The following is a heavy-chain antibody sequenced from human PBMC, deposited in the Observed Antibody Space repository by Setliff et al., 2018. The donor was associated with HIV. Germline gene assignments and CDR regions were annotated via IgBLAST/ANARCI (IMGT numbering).Heavy chain of an antibody. CDR1: GDSLTSSTW. V-gene: IGHV4-4*02. Sequence: PSETLSLTCAVSGDSLTSSTWWSWVRQSPGKGLDWIGEIFHSGRTNSNPSLKTRLTISADKSNNQFSLKLTSVTAADTAVYYCARRSRVLEWSPLDVWGQGTTVTV. CDR2: IFHSGRT. CDR3: ARRSRVLEWSPLDV. J-gene: IGHJ6*02. D-gene: IGHD3-3*01.